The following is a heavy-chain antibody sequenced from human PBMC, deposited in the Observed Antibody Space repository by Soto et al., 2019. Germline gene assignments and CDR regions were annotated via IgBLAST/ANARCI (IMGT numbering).Heavy chain of an antibody. CDR1: GGSISSGDYY. D-gene: IGHD2-2*01. Sequence: QVQLQESGPGLVKPSQTLSLTCTVSGGSISSGDYYWSWIRQPPGKGLEWIGYLYYSGSTYYNPSLKSRVTISVDTSKNQFSLKLSSVTAADTAVYYCARGYCSSTSCYNFDYWGQGTLVTVSS. CDR2: LYYSGST. CDR3: ARGYCSSTSCYNFDY. V-gene: IGHV4-30-4*01. J-gene: IGHJ4*02.